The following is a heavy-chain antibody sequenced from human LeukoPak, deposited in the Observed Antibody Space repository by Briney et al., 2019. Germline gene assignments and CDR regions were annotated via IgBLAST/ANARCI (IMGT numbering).Heavy chain of an antibody. Sequence: PGGSLRLSCAASGFPFSSYSMNWVRQAPGKGLEWVSFISGSGSSIYYADSVKGRFTISRDTAKNSLYLQMNSLRDEDTAMYYCARGLSRSRPFDYWGQGTLVTVSS. CDR3: ARGLSRSRPFDY. V-gene: IGHV3-48*02. D-gene: IGHD3-16*02. CDR1: GFPFSSYS. J-gene: IGHJ4*02. CDR2: ISGSGSSI.